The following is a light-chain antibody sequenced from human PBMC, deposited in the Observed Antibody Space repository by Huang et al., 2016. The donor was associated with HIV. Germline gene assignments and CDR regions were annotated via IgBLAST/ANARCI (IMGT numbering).Light chain of an antibody. V-gene: IGKV1-39*01. CDR1: RNIGNF. CDR2: STF. Sequence: DIQMTQSPSSLSASIGDRVNITCRAIRNIGNFLNWYQQKPVRSPKLLIFSTFTLETGVPSRFSGSGSGTDFTLTITSLQPEDFATYSCQQTYSSPRVSFGPGTTVDIK. CDR3: QQTYSSPRVS. J-gene: IGKJ3*01.